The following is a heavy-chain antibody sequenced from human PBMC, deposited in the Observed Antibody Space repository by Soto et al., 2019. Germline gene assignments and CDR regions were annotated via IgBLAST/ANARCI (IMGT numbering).Heavy chain of an antibody. J-gene: IGHJ5*02. D-gene: IGHD2-2*03. Sequence: PSETLSLTCTVSGGSISSYYWSWIRQPPGKGLEWIGYIYYSGSTNYNPSLKSRVTISVDTSKNQFSLKLSSVTAADTAVFYCARDRGYCSSTSCYDWVDPWGQGTLVTVSS. CDR1: GGSISSYY. V-gene: IGHV4-59*01. CDR2: IYYSGST. CDR3: ARDRGYCSSTSCYDWVDP.